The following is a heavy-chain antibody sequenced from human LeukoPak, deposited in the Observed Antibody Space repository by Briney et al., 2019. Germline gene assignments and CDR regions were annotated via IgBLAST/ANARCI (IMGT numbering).Heavy chain of an antibody. CDR1: GYPFTGYY. V-gene: IGHV1-2*02. CDR3: ARLADCSSSSCRSFDY. D-gene: IGHD2-2*01. CDR2: INPNSGFT. J-gene: IGHJ4*02. Sequence: ASVKVSCKASGYPFTGYYSHWVRQAPGQGLEWMGWINPNSGFTNYAQKFQGRVTMTRDTSISTAYMELSRLRSDDTAVYYCARLADCSSSSCRSFDYWGQGTLVTVSS.